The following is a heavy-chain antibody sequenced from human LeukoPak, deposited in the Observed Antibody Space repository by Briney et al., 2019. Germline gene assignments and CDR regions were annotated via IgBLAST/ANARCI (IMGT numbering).Heavy chain of an antibody. CDR3: ARNSNLGYCSSTSCYRDWFDP. Sequence: ASVKVSCKVSGYTLTELSMHWVRQAPGKGLEWMGGFDPEDGETIYAQKFQGRVTMTEDTSTDTAYMELSSLRSEDTAVYYCARNSNLGYCSSTSCYRDWFDPWGQGTLVTVSS. D-gene: IGHD2-2*01. CDR1: GYTLTELS. CDR2: FDPEDGET. J-gene: IGHJ5*02. V-gene: IGHV1-24*01.